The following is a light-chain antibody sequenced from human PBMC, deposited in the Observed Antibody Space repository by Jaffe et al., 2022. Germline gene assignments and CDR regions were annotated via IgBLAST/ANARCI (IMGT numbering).Light chain of an antibody. J-gene: IGKJ1*01. CDR3: QQSYIGKT. CDR2: AAS. V-gene: IGKV1-39*01. Sequence: DIQMTQSPSSLSASVGDRVTITCRASQPISAYLNWYQQKPGRAPNVLIYAASTLQNGVPSRFSGSGFGTEFTLTISSLQPEDFAVYYCQQSYIGKTFGQGTRVEIK. CDR1: QPISAY.